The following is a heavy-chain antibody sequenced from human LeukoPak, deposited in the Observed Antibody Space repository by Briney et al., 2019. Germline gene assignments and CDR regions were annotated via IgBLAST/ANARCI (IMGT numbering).Heavy chain of an antibody. J-gene: IGHJ3*02. Sequence: ASVKVSCKASGYTFTSYSISWVRQAPGQGLEWMGWISAYNGNTNYAQKIQGRVTMTTDTSTSTAYMELRSLRSDDTAVYYCARPNVLLWFGETTDAFDIWGQGAMVTVSS. CDR2: ISAYNGNT. D-gene: IGHD3-10*01. CDR1: GYTFTSYS. CDR3: ARPNVLLWFGETTDAFDI. V-gene: IGHV1-18*01.